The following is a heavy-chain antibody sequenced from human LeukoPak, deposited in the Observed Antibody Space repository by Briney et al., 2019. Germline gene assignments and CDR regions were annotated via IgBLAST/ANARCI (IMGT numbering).Heavy chain of an antibody. CDR1: GFTFSSYG. Sequence: GRSLRLSCAASGFTFSSYGMHWVRQAPGKGLEWVAVIWYDGSNKYYADSVKGRFTISRDNSKNTLYLQMNSLRAEDTAVYYWAKESRKEGRSHYWYFDLWGRGTLVTVSS. CDR2: IWYDGSNK. D-gene: IGHD3-10*01. J-gene: IGHJ2*01. CDR3: AKESRKEGRSHYWYFDL. V-gene: IGHV3-33*06.